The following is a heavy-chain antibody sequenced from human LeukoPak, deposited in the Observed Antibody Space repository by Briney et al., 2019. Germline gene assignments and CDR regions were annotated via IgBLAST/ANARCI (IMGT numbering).Heavy chain of an antibody. D-gene: IGHD1-14*01. CDR1: GGSISSYY. V-gene: IGHV4-59*01. Sequence: PSETLSLTCTVSGGSISSYYWSWIRQPPGKGLEWIGYIYYSGSTNYNPSLKSRVTISVDTSKNQFSLKLSSVTAAGTAVYYCARGRNRIDYWGQGTLVTVSS. CDR3: ARGRNRIDY. CDR2: IYYSGST. J-gene: IGHJ4*02.